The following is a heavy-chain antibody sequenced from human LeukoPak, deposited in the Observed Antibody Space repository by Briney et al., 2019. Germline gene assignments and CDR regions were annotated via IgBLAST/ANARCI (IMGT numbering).Heavy chain of an antibody. CDR3: ARDRGTTPKYYYGTDV. V-gene: IGHV3-30*03. Sequence: GGSLRLSCAASGFTFSSYALHWVRQAPGRGLEWVALISYDESDKYYADFVKGRFAISRDNFKNTLYLQMNSLRAEDTAVYYCARDRGTTPKYYYGTDVWSQGTTVAVSS. CDR1: GFTFSSYA. CDR2: ISYDESDK. J-gene: IGHJ6*02. D-gene: IGHD2-2*01.